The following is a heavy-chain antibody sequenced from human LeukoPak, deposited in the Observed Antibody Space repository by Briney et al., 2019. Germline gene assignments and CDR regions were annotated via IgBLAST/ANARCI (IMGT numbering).Heavy chain of an antibody. CDR1: GFTFSSYE. CDR2: ISSSGSTI. Sequence: GGSLRLSCAASGFTFSSYEMNWVRQVPGKGLEWVSYISSSGSTIYYADSVKGRFTISRDNAKNSLYLQMNSLRAEDTAVYYCTGGSDKVLSGEYYYYMDVWGTGTTVTVSS. J-gene: IGHJ6*03. V-gene: IGHV3-48*03. CDR3: TGGSDKVLSGEYYYYMDV. D-gene: IGHD2/OR15-2a*01.